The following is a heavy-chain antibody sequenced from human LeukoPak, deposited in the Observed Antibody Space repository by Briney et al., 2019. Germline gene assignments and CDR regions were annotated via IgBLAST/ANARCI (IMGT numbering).Heavy chain of an antibody. D-gene: IGHD2-8*01. CDR2: ITGDT. CDR1: GFTFGNYA. CDR3: ARDVLGGFDY. J-gene: IGHJ4*02. Sequence: GGSLRLSCAASGFTFGNYAMSWVRQAPGRGLEWVSGITGDTYYADSVKGRFTISRDNAKNTVYLQMNSLRAEDTAVYYCARDVLGGFDYWGQGTLVTVSS. V-gene: IGHV3-23*01.